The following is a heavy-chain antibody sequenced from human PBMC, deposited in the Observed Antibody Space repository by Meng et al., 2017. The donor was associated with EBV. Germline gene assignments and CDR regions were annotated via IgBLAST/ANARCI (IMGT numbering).Heavy chain of an antibody. V-gene: IGHV3-73*02. J-gene: IGHJ4*02. CDR2: IRSKANSYAT. CDR1: GFTFSGSA. CDR3: TRLDGSYIYY. D-gene: IGHD1-26*01. Sequence: EGELVESGGGVGQPGGSLKLSCAASGFTFSGSAMHWVRQASGKGLEWVGRIRSKANSYATAYAASVKGRFTISRDDSKNTAYLQMNSLKTEDTAVYYCTRLDGSYIYYWGQGTLVTVSS.